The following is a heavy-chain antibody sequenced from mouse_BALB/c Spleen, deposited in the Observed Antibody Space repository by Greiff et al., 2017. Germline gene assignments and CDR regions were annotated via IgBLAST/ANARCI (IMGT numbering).Heavy chain of an antibody. J-gene: IGHJ1*01. D-gene: IGHD2-2*01. CDR3: ARQAYGYDGYWYFDV. CDR2: ISNGGGST. Sequence: EVKLMESGGGLVQPGGSLKLSCAASGFTFSSYTMSWVRQTPEKRLEWVAYISNGGGSTYYPDTVKGRFTISRDNAKNTLYLQMSSLKSEDTAMYYCARQAYGYDGYWYFDVWGAGTTVTVSS. CDR1: GFTFSSYT. V-gene: IGHV5-12-2*01.